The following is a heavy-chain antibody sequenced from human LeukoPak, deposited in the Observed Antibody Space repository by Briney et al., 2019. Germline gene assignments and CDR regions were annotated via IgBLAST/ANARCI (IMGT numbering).Heavy chain of an antibody. CDR3: AKDQFVSDYYDSSGYYWPSDY. V-gene: IGHV3-7*03. J-gene: IGHJ4*02. CDR2: INHNGNVN. D-gene: IGHD3-22*01. CDR1: GFTFSSYW. Sequence: PGGSLRLSCAASGFTFSSYWMNWARQAPGRGLEWVASINHNGNVNYYVDSVKGRFTISRDNSKNTLYLQMNSLRAEDTAVYYCAKDQFVSDYYDSSGYYWPSDYWGQGTLVTVSS.